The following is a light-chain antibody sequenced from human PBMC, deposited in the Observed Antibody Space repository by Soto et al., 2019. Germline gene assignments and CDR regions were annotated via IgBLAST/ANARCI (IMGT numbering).Light chain of an antibody. CDR2: EVS. CDR3: RSFAGNNNLV. Sequence: QSALTQPPSASGSPGQSVTISCTGTSSDVGGYNYVSWYQQHPGKAPKLMISEVSKRPSGVPDCFSGSKSGNTASLTVSGLQAEDEADYYCRSFAGNNNLVFGGGTKLTVL. V-gene: IGLV2-8*01. J-gene: IGLJ2*01. CDR1: SSDVGGYNY.